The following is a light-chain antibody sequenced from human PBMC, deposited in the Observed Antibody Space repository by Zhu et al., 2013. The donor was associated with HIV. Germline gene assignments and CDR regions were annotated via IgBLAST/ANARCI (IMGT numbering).Light chain of an antibody. V-gene: IGKV3-15*01. J-gene: IGKJ4*01. Sequence: EIVLTQSPATLSLSPGERATLSCGASQSVSSSYLAWYQQKPGQAPRLLIHGASTRATGIPARFSGSGSGAEFTLTISSLQSEDFAIYYCQHYANLPLTFGEGPRWRSN. CDR3: QHYANLPLT. CDR2: GAS. CDR1: QSVSSSY.